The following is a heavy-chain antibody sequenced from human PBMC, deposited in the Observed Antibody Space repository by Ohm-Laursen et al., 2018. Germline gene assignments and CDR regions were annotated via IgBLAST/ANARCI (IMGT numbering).Heavy chain of an antibody. CDR3: AKEYYDFWSGHSGFDY. CDR1: GFTFDDYA. CDR2: ISWNSGSI. Sequence: SLRLSCAASGFTFDDYAMHWVRQAPGTGLEWVSGISWNSGSIGYADSVKGRFTISRDNAKNSLYLQMNSLRAEDTGLYYCAKEYYDFWSGHSGFDYWGQGTLVTVSS. V-gene: IGHV3-9*01. J-gene: IGHJ4*02. D-gene: IGHD3-3*01.